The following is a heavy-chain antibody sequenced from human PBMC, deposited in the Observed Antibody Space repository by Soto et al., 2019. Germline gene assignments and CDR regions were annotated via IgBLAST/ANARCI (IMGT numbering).Heavy chain of an antibody. J-gene: IGHJ4*02. V-gene: IGHV3-7*01. Sequence: EVQLVESGGGLVQPGGSLRLSCVVSGLTFSNYWMSWVRQAPGKGLEWVANINQDGSESYYVDSVKGRFTISRDNAKNSLYRQMTSLRAEDTAVYYCARPARECSSPGCANWGQGTLVNVSS. CDR1: GLTFSNYW. CDR2: INQDGSES. CDR3: ARPARECSSPGCAN. D-gene: IGHD2-2*01.